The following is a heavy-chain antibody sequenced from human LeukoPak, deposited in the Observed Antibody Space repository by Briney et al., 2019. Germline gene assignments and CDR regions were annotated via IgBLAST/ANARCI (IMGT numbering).Heavy chain of an antibody. Sequence: ASVKVSCKASGYTFTGYYMHWVRQAPGQGLEWMGRINPNSGGTDYAQKFQGRVTMTRDTSISTAYMELSRLRSDDTAVYYCAREYCSSTSXXKSFDYWGQXTXXXVSS. CDR3: AREYCSSTSXXKSFDY. V-gene: IGHV1-2*06. D-gene: IGHD2-2*02. CDR1: GYTFTGYY. CDR2: INPNSGGT. J-gene: IGHJ4*02.